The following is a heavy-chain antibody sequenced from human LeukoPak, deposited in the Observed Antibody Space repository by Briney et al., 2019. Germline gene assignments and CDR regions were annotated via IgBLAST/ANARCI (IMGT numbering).Heavy chain of an antibody. J-gene: IGHJ4*02. CDR3: ARGGDNYCSSTSCSFDY. D-gene: IGHD2-2*01. CDR1: GYTFTSYD. CDR2: MNPNSGNT. Sequence: GASVKVSCEASGYTFTSYDINWVRQATGQGLEWMGWMNPNSGNTGYAQKFQGRVTMTRNTSISTAYMELSSLRSEDTAVYYCARGGDNYCSSTSCSFDYWGQGTLVTVSS. V-gene: IGHV1-8*01.